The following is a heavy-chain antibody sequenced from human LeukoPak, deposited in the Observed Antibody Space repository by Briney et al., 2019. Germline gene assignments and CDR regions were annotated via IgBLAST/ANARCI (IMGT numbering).Heavy chain of an antibody. CDR2: IYYSGST. V-gene: IGHV4-39*07. CDR3: ARDPGYSSSIFDY. Sequence: PSETLSLTCAVYGGSFSSYYWGWIRQPPGKGLEWIGSIYYSGSTYYNPSLKSRVTISVDTSKNQFSLKLSSVTAADTAVYYCARDPGYSSSIFDYWGQGTLVTVSS. J-gene: IGHJ4*02. D-gene: IGHD6-19*01. CDR1: GGSFSSYY.